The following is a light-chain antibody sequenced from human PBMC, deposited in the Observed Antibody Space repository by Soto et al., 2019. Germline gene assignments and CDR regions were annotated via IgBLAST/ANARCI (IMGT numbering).Light chain of an antibody. CDR3: QQYGSSPYT. CDR1: QSVRSSF. V-gene: IGKV3-20*01. CDR2: GAS. Sequence: ETVLTQSPGTLSLSPGERATLSCRASQSVRSSFLAWYQQKPGQAPRLLIYGASSRATGIPDRFSGGGSGTVFTLTITRLETEDFAVYYCQQYGSSPYTFGQGTKLEIK. J-gene: IGKJ2*01.